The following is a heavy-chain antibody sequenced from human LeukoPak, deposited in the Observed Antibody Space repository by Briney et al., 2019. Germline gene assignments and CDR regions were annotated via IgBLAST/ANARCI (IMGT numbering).Heavy chain of an antibody. J-gene: IGHJ5*02. D-gene: IGHD2-8*02. Sequence: SQTLSLTCTVSGGSISSGAYYWSWIRQHPGKGLEWIGYISSSGSTYFNPSLKSRLTISLDTSKNQFSLRLTSVTAADTAVYYCARFDPGLPFDPWGQGTLVSVSS. CDR2: ISSSGST. V-gene: IGHV4-31*03. CDR3: ARFDPGLPFDP. CDR1: GGSISSGAYY.